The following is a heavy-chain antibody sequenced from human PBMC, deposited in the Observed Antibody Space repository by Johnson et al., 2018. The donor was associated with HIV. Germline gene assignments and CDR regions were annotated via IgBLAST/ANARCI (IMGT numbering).Heavy chain of an antibody. J-gene: IGHJ3*02. V-gene: IGHV3-30-3*01. D-gene: IGHD6-6*01. CDR1: GFTFSTYA. CDR2: ISYDGSNK. CDR3: ARGGGYSIAAPSDAFDI. Sequence: QVQLVESGGGVVQPGRSLRLSCAASGFTFSTYAMHWVRQAPGKGLEWVAVISYDGSNKYYADSVKGRFTISRDNSKNTLYLQMNSLRAEDTAVYYCARGGGYSIAAPSDAFDIWGQGTVVTVSS.